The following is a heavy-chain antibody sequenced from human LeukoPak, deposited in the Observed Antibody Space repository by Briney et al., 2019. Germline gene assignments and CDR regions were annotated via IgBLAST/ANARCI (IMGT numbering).Heavy chain of an antibody. Sequence: LTGGSLRLSCAASGFTFSSYAMSWVRQAPGKGLEWVSAISGSGGSTYYADSVKGRFTISRDNSKNTLYLQMNSLRAEDTAVYYCAKVAAGQWLRTRLDYFDYWGQGTLVTVSS. CDR2: ISGSGGST. J-gene: IGHJ4*02. CDR1: GFTFSSYA. V-gene: IGHV3-23*01. D-gene: IGHD6-19*01. CDR3: AKVAAGQWLRTRLDYFDY.